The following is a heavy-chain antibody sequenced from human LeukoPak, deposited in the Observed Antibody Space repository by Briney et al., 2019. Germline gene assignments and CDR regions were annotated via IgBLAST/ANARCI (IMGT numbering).Heavy chain of an antibody. CDR3: AKDRPPGSSGFDC. Sequence: GGPLRLFCAASGFTFNNYAMTWVRHAPGRGVEGISAITGSGDNAYYADSVKGRLTISRDNSKNTLYLQMSSLRAEDTAVYYCAKDRPPGSSGFDCWGQGTLVTVSS. J-gene: IGHJ4*02. D-gene: IGHD3-10*01. CDR1: GFTFNNYA. V-gene: IGHV3-23*01. CDR2: ITGSGDNA.